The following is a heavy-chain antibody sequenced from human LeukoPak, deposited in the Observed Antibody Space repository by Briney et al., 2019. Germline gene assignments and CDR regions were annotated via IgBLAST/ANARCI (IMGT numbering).Heavy chain of an antibody. CDR3: AKIHGGDAFDI. V-gene: IGHV3-48*03. CDR1: GFTFSSYE. D-gene: IGHD3-10*01. Sequence: PGGSLRLSCAASGFTFSSYEMNWVRQAPGKGLEWVSYISSSGSTIYYADSVKGRFTISRDNAKNTLYLQMNSLRAEDTAVYYCAKIHGGDAFDIWGQGTMATVSS. CDR2: ISSSGSTI. J-gene: IGHJ3*02.